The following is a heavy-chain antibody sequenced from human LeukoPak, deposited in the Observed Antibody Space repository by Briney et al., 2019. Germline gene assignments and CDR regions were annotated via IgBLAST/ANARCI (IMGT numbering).Heavy chain of an antibody. CDR3: AGGFSSSPDY. CDR2: IYHSGST. J-gene: IGHJ4*02. V-gene: IGHV4-38-2*02. Sequence: SETLSLTCTVSGYSISSGYYWGWIRQPPGKGLEWIGSIYHSGSTYYNPSLKSRVTISVDTSKYQFSLKLSSVTAADTAVYYCAGGFSSSPDYWGQGTLVTVSS. CDR1: GYSISSGYY. D-gene: IGHD6-13*01.